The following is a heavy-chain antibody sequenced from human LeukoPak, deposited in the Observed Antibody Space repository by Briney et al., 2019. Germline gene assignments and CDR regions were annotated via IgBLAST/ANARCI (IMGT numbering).Heavy chain of an antibody. J-gene: IGHJ4*02. CDR1: GGSISSSAYY. CDR3: ARYPPGYFDY. Sequence: SETLSLTCTVSGGSISSSAYYWGWIRQPPGKGLEWIGSIYYSGSTSYNPSLMSRVTISVDASRSQFFLELNSVTAADTAVYYCARYPPGYFDYWGRGTLVTVSS. CDR2: IYYSGST. V-gene: IGHV4-39*01.